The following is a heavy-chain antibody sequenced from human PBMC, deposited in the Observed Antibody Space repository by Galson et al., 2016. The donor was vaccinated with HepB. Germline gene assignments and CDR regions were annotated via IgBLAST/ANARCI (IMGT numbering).Heavy chain of an antibody. CDR1: GFTFSSYS. D-gene: IGHD4-17*01. V-gene: IGHV3-21*01. Sequence: SLRLSCAASGFTFSSYSMNWVRQAPGKGLEWVSCISSSSSYIYYGDSVKGRITISRDNAKNSLYLQMNGLRAEDTAVYYCARAVSWDYGDYAGYWGQGTLVTVSS. CDR3: ARAVSWDYGDYAGY. J-gene: IGHJ4*02. CDR2: ISSSSSYI.